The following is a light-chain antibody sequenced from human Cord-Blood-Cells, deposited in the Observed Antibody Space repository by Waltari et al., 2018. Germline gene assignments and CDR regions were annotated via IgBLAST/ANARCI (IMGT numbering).Light chain of an antibody. CDR3: CSYAGSSTLV. CDR2: EVS. CDR1: SSDVGSSNL. Sequence: QSALTQPASVSGSPGQSITISCTGTSSDVGSSNLVSWYQQHPGKAPKLMIYEVSKRPSGVSNRFSGSKSVNTASLTISGLQAEDEADYYCCSYAGSSTLVFGGGTKLTVL. J-gene: IGLJ3*02. V-gene: IGLV2-23*02.